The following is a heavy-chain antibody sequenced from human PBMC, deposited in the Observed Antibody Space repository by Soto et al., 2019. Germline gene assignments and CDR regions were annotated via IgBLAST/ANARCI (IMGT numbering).Heavy chain of an antibody. Sequence: ASVKVSCKASGYTFTSYYMHWVRQAPGQGLEWMGIINPSGGSTSYAQKFQGWVTMTRDTSISTAYMELSRLRSDDTAVYYCARGTSSGQFDYWGQGTLVTVSS. J-gene: IGHJ4*02. CDR2: INPSGGST. CDR3: ARGTSSGQFDY. CDR1: GYTFTSYY. D-gene: IGHD6-19*01. V-gene: IGHV1-46*01.